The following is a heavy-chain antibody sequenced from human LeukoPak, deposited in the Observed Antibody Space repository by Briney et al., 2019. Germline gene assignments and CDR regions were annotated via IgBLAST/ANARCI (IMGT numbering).Heavy chain of an antibody. J-gene: IGHJ4*02. D-gene: IGHD1-26*01. V-gene: IGHV4-39*01. CDR2: IHYSGST. Sequence: PSETLSLTCTVSGGSVSSSSHYWGWIRQPPGKGLEWIGCIHYSGSTYYNPSLQSRLTISVDTSKSQFSLELNSVTAADTAVYYCARLSVGLPVDYWGQGTLVTVSS. CDR1: GGSVSSSSHY. CDR3: ARLSVGLPVDY.